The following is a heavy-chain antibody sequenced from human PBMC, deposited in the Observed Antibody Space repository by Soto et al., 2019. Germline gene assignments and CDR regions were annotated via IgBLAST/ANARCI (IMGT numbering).Heavy chain of an antibody. Sequence: PGGSLRLSCAASGFTFSSYAMHWVRQAPGKGLEWVAVISYDGSNKYYADSVKGRFTISRDNSKNTLYLQMNSLRAEDTAVYYCARGRGEYDFWSGYHRASYGMDVWGQGTTVTVSS. V-gene: IGHV3-30-3*01. CDR3: ARGRGEYDFWSGYHRASYGMDV. D-gene: IGHD3-3*01. CDR2: ISYDGSNK. CDR1: GFTFSSYA. J-gene: IGHJ6*02.